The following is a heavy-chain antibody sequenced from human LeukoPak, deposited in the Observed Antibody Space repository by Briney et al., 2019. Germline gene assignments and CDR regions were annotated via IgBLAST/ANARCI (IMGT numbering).Heavy chain of an antibody. CDR3: AKSGLYRFDY. V-gene: IGHV3-23*01. Sequence: GGSLRLSCAASGFTFSCYAMCGLRLAPGKVLEWVSSINGSSGSGGSTYYADSVKGRVTISRDNSKNTLSLQMNSLRAEDTAVYYCAKSGLYRFDYWGQGTLVT. CDR2: INGSSGSGGST. CDR1: GFTFSCYA. D-gene: IGHD2-2*02. J-gene: IGHJ4*02.